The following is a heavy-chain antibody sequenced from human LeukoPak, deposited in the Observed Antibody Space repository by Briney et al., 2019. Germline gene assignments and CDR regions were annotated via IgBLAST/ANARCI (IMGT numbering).Heavy chain of an antibody. J-gene: IGHJ4*02. D-gene: IGHD3-3*01. CDR2: IKSKTDGETT. V-gene: IGHV3-15*01. Sequence: KSGGSLRLSCAASGFTFSNAWMSWVRQAPGKGLEWVGHIKSKTDGETTDFPAPVKGRFTISRDDSKNTLYLQMNSLKTEDTAVYYCTTDGRWSGRHDYWGQGTLVTVSS. CDR3: TTDGRWSGRHDY. CDR1: GFTFSNAW.